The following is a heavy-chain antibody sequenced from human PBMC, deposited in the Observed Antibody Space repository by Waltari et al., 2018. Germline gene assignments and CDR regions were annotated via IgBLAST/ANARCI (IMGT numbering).Heavy chain of an antibody. D-gene: IGHD1-26*01. Sequence: QVQLQESGPGLVKPSETLSLTCAVSGYSISSGYYWGWIRQPPGKGLEWIGSIYHSGSTYYNPSLKSRVTISVDTSKNQFSLKLSSVTAADTAVYYCATRKEVGATPNWFDPWGQGTLVTVSS. CDR2: IYHSGST. CDR3: ATRKEVGATPNWFDP. J-gene: IGHJ5*02. V-gene: IGHV4-38-2*01. CDR1: GYSISSGYY.